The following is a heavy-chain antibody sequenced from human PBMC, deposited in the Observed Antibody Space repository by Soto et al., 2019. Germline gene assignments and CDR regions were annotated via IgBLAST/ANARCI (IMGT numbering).Heavy chain of an antibody. Sequence: QVQLVQSGAEVKKPGASVKVSCKASGYTFTSYGIRWVRQAPGQRHEWMGWISAYNVNTNYAQKLQGRVTMTTDTSTSPSYMELSSLGSDDTPVYYCARDRPNIAAATSNWVAPWGQGTLVTVSS. D-gene: IGHD6-13*01. CDR1: GYTFTSYG. CDR3: ARDRPNIAAATSNWVAP. V-gene: IGHV1-18*01. CDR2: ISAYNVNT. J-gene: IGHJ5*02.